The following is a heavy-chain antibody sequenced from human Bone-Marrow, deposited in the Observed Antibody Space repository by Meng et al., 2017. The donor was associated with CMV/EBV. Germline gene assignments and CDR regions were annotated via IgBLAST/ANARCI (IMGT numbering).Heavy chain of an antibody. Sequence: SVKVSCKASGGTFSSYAISWVRQAPGQGLEWMGGIIPILGIANYAQKFQGRVTITADKSTSTAYMELSSLRSEDTAVYYCATHGTMVRGTMDVCGQGTTVTAPS. CDR1: GGTFSSYA. CDR3: ATHGTMVRGTMDV. J-gene: IGHJ6*02. V-gene: IGHV1-69*10. D-gene: IGHD3-10*01. CDR2: IIPILGIA.